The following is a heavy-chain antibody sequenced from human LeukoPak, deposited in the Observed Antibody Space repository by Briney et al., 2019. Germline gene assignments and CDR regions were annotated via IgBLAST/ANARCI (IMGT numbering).Heavy chain of an antibody. D-gene: IGHD6-13*01. CDR1: GGSISSYY. J-gene: IGHJ6*03. CDR3: ARDLRQQLVYYYYYMDV. Sequence: SETLSLTCTVSGGSISSYYWSWIRQPAGKGLERIGRIHTSGSTNYNPSLKSRVTMSVDTSKNQFSLKLSSVTAADTAVYYCARDLRQQLVYYYYYMDVWGKGTTVTVSS. V-gene: IGHV4-4*07. CDR2: IHTSGST.